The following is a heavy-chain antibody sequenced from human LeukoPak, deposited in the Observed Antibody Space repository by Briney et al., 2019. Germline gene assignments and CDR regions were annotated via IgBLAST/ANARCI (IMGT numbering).Heavy chain of an antibody. CDR3: ARDKGGGVDTALAY. CDR1: GDRVSSNSAT. Sequence: SQTLSLTCAISGDRVSSNSATWNWIRRSPSRGLEWLGRTYYRSKWYNNYAVSVKSRITIIPDTSNNQFSLQLNSVTPEDTAVYYCARDKGGGVDTALAYWGQGTLVTVSS. J-gene: IGHJ4*02. CDR2: TYYRSKWYN. D-gene: IGHD5-18*01. V-gene: IGHV6-1*01.